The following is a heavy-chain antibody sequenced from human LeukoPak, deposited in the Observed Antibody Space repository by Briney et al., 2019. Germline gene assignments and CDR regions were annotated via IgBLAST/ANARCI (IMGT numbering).Heavy chain of an antibody. D-gene: IGHD4-17*01. CDR1: GFIFSSYS. J-gene: IGHJ4*02. CDR3: ARDPYGDYVGYFHY. CDR2: ISTSSSYI. Sequence: GGSLRLSCAASGFIFSSYSMNWVRRAPGKGLQWVSTISTSSSYIYYADSVKGRFPISRDIAKNSLYLQMNSLKAEDTAVYYCARDPYGDYVGYFHYWVQGTLATVSS. V-gene: IGHV3-21*01.